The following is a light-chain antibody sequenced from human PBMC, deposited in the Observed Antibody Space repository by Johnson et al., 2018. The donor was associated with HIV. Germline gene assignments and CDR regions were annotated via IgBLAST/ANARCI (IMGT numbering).Light chain of an antibody. CDR3: GTGDSSLSAGYG. CDR2: DNN. J-gene: IGLJ1*01. V-gene: IGLV1-51*01. CDR1: SSNIGNNY. Sequence: QSVLTQPPSVSAAPGQKVTISCSGSSSNIGNNYVSWYQQLPGTAPKLLIYDNNKRPSGIPDRFSGSKSGTSATLGITGLQTGDEADYYCGTGDSSLSAGYGFGTGTKVTVL.